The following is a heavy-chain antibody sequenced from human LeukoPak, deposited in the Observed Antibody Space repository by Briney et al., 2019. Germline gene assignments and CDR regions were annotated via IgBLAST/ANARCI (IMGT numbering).Heavy chain of an antibody. J-gene: IGHJ4*02. D-gene: IGHD3-3*01. V-gene: IGHV3-21*01. CDR3: AKRSGGPSPFDY. CDR2: ISSSSSYI. Sequence: PGGSLRLSCAASGFTFSSYSMNWVRQAPGKGLEWVSSISSSSSYIYYADSMKGRFTISRDNAKKSLYLQMNSLRAEDTAVYYCAKRSGGPSPFDYWGQGTLVTVSS. CDR1: GFTFSSYS.